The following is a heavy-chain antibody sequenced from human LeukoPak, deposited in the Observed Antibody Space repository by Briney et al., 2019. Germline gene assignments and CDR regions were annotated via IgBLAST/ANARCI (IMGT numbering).Heavy chain of an antibody. CDR1: GGSFSGYY. Sequence: SETLSLTCAVYGGSFSGYYWSWIRQPPGKGLEWIGEINHSGSTNYNPSLKSRVTISVDTSKNQFSLKLSSVTAADTAVYYCARDPYSGSYYRPDYFDYWGQGTLVTVSS. J-gene: IGHJ4*02. CDR3: ARDPYSGSYYRPDYFDY. V-gene: IGHV4-34*01. CDR2: INHSGST. D-gene: IGHD1-26*01.